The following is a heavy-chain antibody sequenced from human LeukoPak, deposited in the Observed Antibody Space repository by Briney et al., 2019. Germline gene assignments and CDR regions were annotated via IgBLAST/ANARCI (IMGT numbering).Heavy chain of an antibody. V-gene: IGHV3-23*01. CDR1: GFTFSSYW. J-gene: IGHJ4*02. CDR3: AKLGWYYYDSSGYYPY. Sequence: GGSLRLSCAASGFTFSSYWMSWVRQAPGKGLEWVSGISGSGGSTYYADSVKGRFTISRDNSKNTLYLQMNSLRAEDTAVYYCAKLGWYYYDSSGYYPYWGQGTLVTVSS. D-gene: IGHD3-22*01. CDR2: ISGSGGST.